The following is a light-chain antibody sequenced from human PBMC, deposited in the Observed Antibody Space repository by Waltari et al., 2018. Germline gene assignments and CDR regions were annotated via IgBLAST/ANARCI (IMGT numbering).Light chain of an antibody. J-gene: IGKJ1*01. CDR1: LSVRTY. CDR3: QNHERLPAT. Sequence: ELVLTQSPGTLSLSPGERATLSCRASLSVRTYLAWYQQKPGQAPRLLRYCASTRATDIPDRFSGSGSGTDFSLTISRLEPEDAAVDYCQNHERLPATFGQGTKVEIK. V-gene: IGKV3-20*01. CDR2: CAS.